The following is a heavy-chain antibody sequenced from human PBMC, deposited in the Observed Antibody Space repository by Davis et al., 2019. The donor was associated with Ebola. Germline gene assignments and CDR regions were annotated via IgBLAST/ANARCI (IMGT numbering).Heavy chain of an antibody. D-gene: IGHD4-23*01. V-gene: IGHV3-7*03. CDR2: IKLDGSEK. Sequence: GSLLRSPCAALGSTFPDYWVSGVRQPPGKGLEWVAHIKLDGSEKFYVDSVKGRFTVSRDNAENSLYLQMDNVRAEDTAVYYCARDLRWHDAYDIWGQGTMVTVSS. CDR1: GSTFPDYW. J-gene: IGHJ3*02. CDR3: ARDLRWHDAYDI.